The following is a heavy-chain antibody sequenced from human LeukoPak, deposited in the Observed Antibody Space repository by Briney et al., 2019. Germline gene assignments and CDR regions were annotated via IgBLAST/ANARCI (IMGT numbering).Heavy chain of an antibody. CDR1: GFTFSSYA. V-gene: IGHV3-23*01. J-gene: IGHJ2*01. D-gene: IGHD2-2*01. Sequence: GGSLRLSCAASGFTFSSYAMSWVRRAPGKGLEWVSAITSSGGSTYYADSVKGRFTISRDNSKNTLYLQINSLRAEDTAVYYCARRGSTYSNWFFDLWGRGSLVTVSS. CDR3: ARRGSTYSNWFFDL. CDR2: ITSSGGST.